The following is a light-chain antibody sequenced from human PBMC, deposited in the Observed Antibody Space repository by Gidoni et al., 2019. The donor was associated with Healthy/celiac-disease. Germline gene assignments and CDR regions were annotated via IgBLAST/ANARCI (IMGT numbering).Light chain of an antibody. Sequence: DSKLTQSPSFLSASVGDRVTITCRASQGISSYLAWYQQKPGKAPKLLIYAASTLQSWVPSRFIGSGSWTEFTLTISSLQPEDFATYSCQQLNSYPRTFGQGTKLEIK. J-gene: IGKJ2*02. CDR2: AAS. CDR1: QGISSY. CDR3: QQLNSYPRT. V-gene: IGKV1-9*01.